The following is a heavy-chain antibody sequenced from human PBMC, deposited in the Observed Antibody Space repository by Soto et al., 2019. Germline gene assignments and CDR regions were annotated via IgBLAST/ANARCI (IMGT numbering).Heavy chain of an antibody. V-gene: IGHV3-23*01. Sequence: EVQLLESGGGLVQPGGSLRLSCAASGFTFSSYAMSWVRQAPGKGLEWVSAISGSGGSTYYADSVKGRFTISRDNSKNTLYLQTNSLRAENTVFYYWAKAAFRLSHTYFDYWGQGTLVTVSS. CDR1: GFTFSSYA. CDR3: AKAAFRLSHTYFDY. CDR2: ISGSGGST. J-gene: IGHJ4*02.